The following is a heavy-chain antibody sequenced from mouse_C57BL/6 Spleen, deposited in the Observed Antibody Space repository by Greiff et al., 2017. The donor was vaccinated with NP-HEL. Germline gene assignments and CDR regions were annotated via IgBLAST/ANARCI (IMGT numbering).Heavy chain of an antibody. CDR2: IDPETGGT. V-gene: IGHV1-15*01. Sequence: VKLQQSGAELVRPGASVTLSCKASGYTFTDYEMHWVKQTPVHGLEWIGAIDPETGGTAYNQKFKGKAILTADKSSSTAYMELRSLTSEDSAVYYCTRLAAWDVYFDYWGQGTTLTVSS. CDR1: GYTFTDYE. D-gene: IGHD4-1*01. J-gene: IGHJ2*01. CDR3: TRLAAWDVYFDY.